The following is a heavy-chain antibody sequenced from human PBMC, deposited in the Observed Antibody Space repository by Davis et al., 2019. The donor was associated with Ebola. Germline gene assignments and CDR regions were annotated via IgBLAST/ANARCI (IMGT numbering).Heavy chain of an antibody. CDR1: GYMFNDYG. D-gene: IGHD4-17*01. CDR2: IKPSSGGT. Sequence: ASVKVSCKTSGYMFNDYGITWVRQAPGQGLEWLGWIKPSSGGTTYAQKFQGRVTMTSDTSTGTVYMELLRLMSDDTAVYYCARDAVGDNILKLDYWGQGTLVTVSS. CDR3: ARDAVGDNILKLDY. J-gene: IGHJ4*02. V-gene: IGHV1-2*02.